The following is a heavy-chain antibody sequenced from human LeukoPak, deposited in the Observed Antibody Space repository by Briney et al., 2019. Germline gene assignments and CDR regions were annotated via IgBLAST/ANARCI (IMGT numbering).Heavy chain of an antibody. D-gene: IGHD3-10*01. V-gene: IGHV3-30-3*01. CDR2: ISYDGSNK. CDR3: ADESGLDC. Sequence: GGSLRLSCAASGFTFSSYAMHWVRQAPGKGLEWVAVISYDGSNKYYADSVKGRFTISRDNSKNTLYLQMNSLRVEDTAVYYCADESGLDCWGQGTLVTVSS. J-gene: IGHJ4*02. CDR1: GFTFSSYA.